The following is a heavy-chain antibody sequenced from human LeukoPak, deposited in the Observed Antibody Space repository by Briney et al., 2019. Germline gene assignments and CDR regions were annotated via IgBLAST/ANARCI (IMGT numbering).Heavy chain of an antibody. J-gene: IGHJ4*02. CDR1: GGSISSSGYY. CDR2: VDSGGGS. CDR3: ARVGCSSTSCYFDY. V-gene: IGHV4-39*07. Sequence: PSETLSLTCTVSGGSISSSGYYWGWVRQPPGKGLEWIGSVDSGGGSHYNPSLKSRVTMSVDTSKNQFSLKLSSVTAADTAVYYCARVGCSSTSCYFDYWGQGTLVTVSS. D-gene: IGHD2-2*01.